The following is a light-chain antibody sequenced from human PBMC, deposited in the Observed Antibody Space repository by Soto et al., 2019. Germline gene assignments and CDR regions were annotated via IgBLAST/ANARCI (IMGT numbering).Light chain of an antibody. V-gene: IGKV3-20*01. Sequence: EVVLTQSPGTLSLSPGERATLSCRASENVSNNYLAWCQQKPGQAPRLLIFGSSDRAAGIPDRFSGSGSGTDFTLTISRLEPEDFAVYYCQQYGSSPPYTFGQGTKLEIK. CDR1: ENVSNNY. J-gene: IGKJ2*01. CDR3: QQYGSSPPYT. CDR2: GSS.